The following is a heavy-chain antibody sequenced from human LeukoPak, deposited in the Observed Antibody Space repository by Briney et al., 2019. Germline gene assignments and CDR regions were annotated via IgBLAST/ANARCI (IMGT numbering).Heavy chain of an antibody. J-gene: IGHJ5*02. D-gene: IGHD2-21*01. Sequence: ASVKVSCKASGYTFTSYGIGWVRQAPGQGLEWMGWINPNSGGTNYAQKFQGRVTMTRDMSISTAYMELSRLRSDDTAVYYCARWSVVGDWFDPWGQGTLVTVSS. CDR2: INPNSGGT. V-gene: IGHV1-2*02. CDR1: GYTFTSYG. CDR3: ARWSVVGDWFDP.